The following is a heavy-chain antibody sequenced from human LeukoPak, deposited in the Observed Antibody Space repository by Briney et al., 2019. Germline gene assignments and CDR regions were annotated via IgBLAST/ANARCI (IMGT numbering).Heavy chain of an antibody. D-gene: IGHD2-15*01. V-gene: IGHV3-23*01. Sequence: GGSLRLSCAASGFTFSSYAMSWVRQAPGKGLEWVSAISGSGGSTYYADSVKGRFTISRDNSKNTLYLQMNSLRAEDTAVYYCAKDGEGTNDCGGGSCYLDDYWGQGTLVTVSS. CDR2: ISGSGGST. CDR3: AKDGEGTNDCGGGSCYLDDY. J-gene: IGHJ4*02. CDR1: GFTFSSYA.